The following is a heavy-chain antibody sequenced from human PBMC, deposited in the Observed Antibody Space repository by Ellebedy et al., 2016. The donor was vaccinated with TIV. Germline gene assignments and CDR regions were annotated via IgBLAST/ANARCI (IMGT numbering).Heavy chain of an antibody. CDR1: GFTLSGSA. CDR2: IRSKGDSNAT. V-gene: IGHV3-73*01. CDR3: TKCCSGSQGYNGMDV. Sequence: PGGSLRLSCAASGFTLSGSAVHWVRQAAGKGLEWVGRIRSKGDSNATAYAASVQGRFTISRDDSKNTAYLQMNSLKTEDTAVYYCTKCCSGSQGYNGMDVWGQGTTVTVSS. J-gene: IGHJ6*02. D-gene: IGHD3-10*02.